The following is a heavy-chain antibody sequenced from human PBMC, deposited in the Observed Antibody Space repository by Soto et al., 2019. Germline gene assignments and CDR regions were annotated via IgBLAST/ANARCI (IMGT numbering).Heavy chain of an antibody. V-gene: IGHV1-24*01. CDR2: FDPEEAKT. CDR1: GYGLTELA. CDR3: ASEIRRRAEIRHDL. Sequence: QVQLVQPGTEVRKPGASVKLSCKVSGYGLTELAMHWVRQAPGHGLEWMGGFDPEEAKTVTAQKLRDRVTVTADTSTDTLYMDVSRLTSEDTAMYYCASEIRRRAEIRHDLWGQGTLVIVSS. J-gene: IGHJ5*02.